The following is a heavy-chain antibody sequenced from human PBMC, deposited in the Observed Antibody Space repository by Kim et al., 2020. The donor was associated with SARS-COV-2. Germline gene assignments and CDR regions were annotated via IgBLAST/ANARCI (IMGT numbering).Heavy chain of an antibody. Sequence: GGSLRLSCTASGFGFGVYGMNWVRQAPGKGLEWVGFIWYDGDKKDYADSVKGRFTITRDNSKNTHYLEMNSLRVDDTAVYSCARGRFCSGSNYNSYMDV. D-gene: IGHD2-15*01. CDR1: GFGFGVYG. V-gene: IGHV3-30*02. CDR2: IWYDGDKK. CDR3: ARGRFCSGSNYNSYMDV. J-gene: IGHJ6*03.